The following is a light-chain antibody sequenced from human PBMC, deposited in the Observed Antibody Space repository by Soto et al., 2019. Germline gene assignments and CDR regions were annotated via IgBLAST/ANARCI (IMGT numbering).Light chain of an antibody. CDR2: AAS. J-gene: IGKJ2*01. Sequence: ELGVTQSPATLSVSPGQRATLSCRASQSVSSNLAWYQHKPGQAPRLLIYAASTRTTGIPARFSRSGSGTEFTRTISSLQSEDFAVYYCQQYNNWPHAFGQGTKLEIK. CDR3: QQYNNWPHA. V-gene: IGKV3-15*01. CDR1: QSVSSN.